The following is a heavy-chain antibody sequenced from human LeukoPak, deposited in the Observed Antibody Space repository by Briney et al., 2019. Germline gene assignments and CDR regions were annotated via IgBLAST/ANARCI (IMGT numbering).Heavy chain of an antibody. CDR1: GFTFTSSA. CDR2: IVVGSGNT. CDR3: AAEGHHGSYKDGMDV. V-gene: IGHV1-58*01. J-gene: IGHJ6*02. Sequence: SVKVSCKASGFTFTSSAVQWVRQARGQRLEWIGWIVVGSGNTNYAQKFQERVTITRDMSISTAYMELSSLRSEDTAVYYCAAEGHHGSYKDGMDVWGQGTTVTVSS. D-gene: IGHD1-26*01.